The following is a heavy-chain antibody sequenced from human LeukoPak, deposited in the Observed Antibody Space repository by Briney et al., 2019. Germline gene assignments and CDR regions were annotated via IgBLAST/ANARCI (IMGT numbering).Heavy chain of an antibody. Sequence: ASVKVSCKASGYTFTSYDINWVRQATGQGLEWMGWMNPNSGNTGYAQKFQGRVTMTRNTSISTAYMELSSLRSEDTAVYYCARDVYGDYAFDYWGQGTLVTVSS. CDR2: MNPNSGNT. CDR1: GYTFTSYD. D-gene: IGHD4-17*01. J-gene: IGHJ4*02. V-gene: IGHV1-8*01. CDR3: ARDVYGDYAFDY.